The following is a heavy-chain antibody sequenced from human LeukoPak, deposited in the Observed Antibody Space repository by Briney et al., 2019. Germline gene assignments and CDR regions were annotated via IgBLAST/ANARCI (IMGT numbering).Heavy chain of an antibody. V-gene: IGHV1-2*02. CDR1: EYGFTVCY. CDR2: VTLNSGDT. J-gene: IGHJ6*02. D-gene: IGHD3-22*01. CDR3: SRGYCFDTSSIDYSYYYGLDV. Sequence: ASVKLSCKASEYGFTVCYIHWVRQAPGQGLEWMGWVTLNSGDTKSAQAFQVRVPLTRSTSITTSYLYLRRLSFDATAMYYCSRGYCFDTSSIDYSYYYGLDVWRQGT.